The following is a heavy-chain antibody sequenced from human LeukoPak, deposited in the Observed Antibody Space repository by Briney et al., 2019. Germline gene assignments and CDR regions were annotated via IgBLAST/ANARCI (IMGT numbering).Heavy chain of an antibody. CDR2: IRSKANSYPT. J-gene: IGHJ4*02. V-gene: IGHV3-73*01. Sequence: GGSLKLSCAASGFTFSGSAMHWVRQASGKGLEWVGRIRSKANSYPTAYAASVKGRFTISRDDSKNTAYLQMNSLKTEDTAVYYCTRHGNDSSGYYYGTDDYWGQGTLVTVSS. D-gene: IGHD3-22*01. CDR3: TRHGNDSSGYYYGTDDY. CDR1: GFTFSGSA.